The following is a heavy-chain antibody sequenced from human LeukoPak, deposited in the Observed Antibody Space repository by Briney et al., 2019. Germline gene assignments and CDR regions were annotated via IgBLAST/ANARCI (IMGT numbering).Heavy chain of an antibody. V-gene: IGHV4-59*01. Sequence: PSETLSLTCTVSGGSISSYYWSWIRQPPGKGLEWIGYIYYSGSTNYNPSLKSRVTISVDTSKNQFSLKLSSVTAADTAVYYCARAHPTYSSYYYGMDVWGQGTTVTVSS. J-gene: IGHJ6*02. CDR3: ARAHPTYSSYYYGMDV. CDR2: IYYSGST. CDR1: GGSISSYY. D-gene: IGHD2-21*01.